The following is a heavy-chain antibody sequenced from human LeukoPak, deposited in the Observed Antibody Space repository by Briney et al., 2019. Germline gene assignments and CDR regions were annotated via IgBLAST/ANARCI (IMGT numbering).Heavy chain of an antibody. D-gene: IGHD5-12*01. CDR3: ARSLGEYSAYVVNDPYEF. CDR2: INPNVGST. CDR1: GFTFSIYS. V-gene: IGHV3-64*01. J-gene: IGHJ4*02. Sequence: PGGSLRLSCAGSGFTFSIYSMHWVRQAPGRGLEYVSAINPNVGSTYYANSVKGRFTISRDNSKNTLYLQMGSLRAEDMAMYYCARSLGEYSAYVVNDPYEFWGQGTLVTVSS.